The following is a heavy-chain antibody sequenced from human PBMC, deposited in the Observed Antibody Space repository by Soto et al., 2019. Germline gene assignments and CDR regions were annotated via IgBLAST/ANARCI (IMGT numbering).Heavy chain of an antibody. V-gene: IGHV3-15*01. D-gene: IGHD2-15*01. CDR1: GFTFSNAW. CDR2: IKSKTDGGTA. CDR3: ATYGGNPMSSDY. Sequence: EVQLVESGGGLVKPGGSLRLSCAASGFTFSNAWMTWVRQAPGKGLEWVGRIKSKTDGGTADYAAPLKGRFTISRDESKNTLYLQVNSLETEDTAVYYCATYGGNPMSSDYWGQGSLVTVSS. J-gene: IGHJ4*02.